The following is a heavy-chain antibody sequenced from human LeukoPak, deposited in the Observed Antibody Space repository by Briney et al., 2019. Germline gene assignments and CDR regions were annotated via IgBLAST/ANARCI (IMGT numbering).Heavy chain of an antibody. Sequence: GGSLRLSCAASGFTFSNYNMNWVRQAPGKGLEWVSSITSTSSYMYYADSVKGRFTISRDNSKNTLFLQMNSLRAEDTAVYYCAKDHIRRDGFSDFDYWGQGTLVTVSS. D-gene: IGHD5-24*01. CDR2: ITSTSSYM. V-gene: IGHV3-21*04. CDR3: AKDHIRRDGFSDFDY. CDR1: GFTFSNYN. J-gene: IGHJ4*02.